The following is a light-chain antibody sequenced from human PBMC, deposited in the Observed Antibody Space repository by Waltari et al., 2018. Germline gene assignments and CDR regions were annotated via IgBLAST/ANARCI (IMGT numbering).Light chain of an antibody. V-gene: IGKV3-11*01. CDR3: QQRSNWTPHT. CDR2: DAS. CDR1: QSVGSY. J-gene: IGKJ2*01. Sequence: EIVLTQSPHTLSLSPGDTATLSCRASQSVGSYLAWYQQKPGHPPRRRIYDASNRATGVPDRFRGSGSGTDFTLTISSLEAEDFAVYFCQQRSNWTPHTFGQGARLDIK.